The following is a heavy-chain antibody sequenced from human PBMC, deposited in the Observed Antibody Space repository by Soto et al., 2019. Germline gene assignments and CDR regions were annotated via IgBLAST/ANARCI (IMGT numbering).Heavy chain of an antibody. Sequence: ASVKVSCKASGEFFTTYGISWVRQAPGQGLEWMGWISTYSTNTNYAPKFQGRLLLTADTSTTTAHMEPRSLRPDDTAVYYCARWAGRVRDYGGPFDYWGQGSLVTVSS. CDR1: GEFFTTYG. J-gene: IGHJ4*02. CDR2: ISTYSTNT. D-gene: IGHD4-17*01. V-gene: IGHV1-18*04. CDR3: ARWAGRVRDYGGPFDY.